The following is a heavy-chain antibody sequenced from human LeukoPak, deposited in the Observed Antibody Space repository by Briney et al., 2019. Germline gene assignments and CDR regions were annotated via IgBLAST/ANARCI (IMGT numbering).Heavy chain of an antibody. CDR3: ARQEVTTSYYYYYMDV. J-gene: IGHJ6*03. CDR1: GGSISRSRDY. Sequence: SETLSLTCTVSGGSISRSRDYWGWIRQPPGKGLEWIGSIYYSGSTYYNPSLKSRVTISVDTSKNQFSLKLSSVTAADTAVYYCARQEVTTSYYYYYMDVWGKGTTVTISS. D-gene: IGHD3-3*01. CDR2: IYYSGST. V-gene: IGHV4-39*01.